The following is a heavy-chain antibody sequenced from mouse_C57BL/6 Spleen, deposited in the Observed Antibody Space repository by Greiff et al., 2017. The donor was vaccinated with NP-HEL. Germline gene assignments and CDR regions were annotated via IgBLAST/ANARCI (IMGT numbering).Heavy chain of an antibody. V-gene: IGHV1-55*01. CDR3: ARGDYYGSSYGGGSDALDY. J-gene: IGHJ4*01. CDR2: IYPGSGST. D-gene: IGHD1-1*01. Sequence: QVQLQQPGAELVKPGASVKMSCKASGYTFTSYWITWVKQRPGQGLEWIGDIYPGSGSTNYNEKFKSKATLTVDTSSSTAYMQLSSLTSEDSAVYYGARGDYYGSSYGGGSDALDYWGQGTSVTVSS. CDR1: GYTFTSYW.